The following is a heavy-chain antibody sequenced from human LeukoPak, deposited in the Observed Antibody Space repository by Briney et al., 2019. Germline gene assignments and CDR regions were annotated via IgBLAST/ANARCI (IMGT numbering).Heavy chain of an antibody. D-gene: IGHD6-19*01. CDR3: ARGYSSGWYYFDY. CDR2: INNDGSSA. V-gene: IGHV3-74*01. J-gene: IGHJ4*02. CDR1: GFTFNNYW. Sequence: GGSLRLSCAASGFTFNNYWIHWVRQVPGKGLVWVSRINNDGSSASYVDSVKGRFTISRDNSKNTLYLQMNSLRAEDTAVYYCARGYSSGWYYFDYWGQGTLVTVSS.